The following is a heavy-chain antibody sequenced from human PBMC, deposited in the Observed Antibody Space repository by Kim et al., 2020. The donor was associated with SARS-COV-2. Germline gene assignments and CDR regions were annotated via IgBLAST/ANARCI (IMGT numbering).Heavy chain of an antibody. CDR1: GFTVSSNY. V-gene: IGHV3-66*02. CDR3: ARDGGEAYYDILTGYFAFDI. CDR2: IYSGGST. D-gene: IGHD3-9*01. J-gene: IGHJ3*02. Sequence: GGSLRLSCAASGFTVSSNYMSWVRQAPGKGLEWVSVIYSGGSTYYADSVKGRFTISRDNSKNTLYLQMNSLRAEDTAVYYCARDGGEAYYDILTGYFAFDIWGQGTMVTVSS.